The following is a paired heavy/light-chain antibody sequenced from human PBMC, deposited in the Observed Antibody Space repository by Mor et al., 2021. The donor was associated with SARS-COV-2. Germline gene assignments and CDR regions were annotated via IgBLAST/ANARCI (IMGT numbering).Light chain of an antibody. CDR3: MQGTHWPPT. CDR2: KVS. Sequence: DVVMTQSPLSLPVTLGQPASISCRSSQSLVYSDGNTYLNWFQQRPGQSPRRLIYKVSNRDSGVPDRFSGSGSGTDFTLKISRVEAEDVGVYYCMQGTHWPPTFGQGTRLEIK. J-gene: IGKJ5*01. CDR1: QSLVYSDGNTY. V-gene: IGKV2-30*01.
Heavy chain of an antibody. CDR3: VKPGDDSSLGDY. CDR1: GFTFSSYA. V-gene: IGHV3-64D*08. Sequence: EVQLVESGGGLVQPGGSLRLSCSASGFTFSSYAMHWVRQAPGKGLEYVSAISSNGGSTYYADSVKGRFTISRDNSKNTLYLQMSSLRAEDTAVYYCVKPGDDSSLGDYWGQGTLVTVSS. J-gene: IGHJ4*02. CDR2: ISSNGGST. D-gene: IGHD3-22*01.